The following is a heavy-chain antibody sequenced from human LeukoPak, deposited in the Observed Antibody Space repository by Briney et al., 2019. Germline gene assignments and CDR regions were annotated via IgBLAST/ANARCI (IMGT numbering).Heavy chain of an antibody. CDR1: GFDFSSNW. CDR2: IKGDGIST. D-gene: IGHD6-13*01. CDR3: AKRGISSSSDY. V-gene: IGHV3-74*01. Sequence: GGSLRLSCAASGFDFSSNWMHWVRHAPGQGLVWVSRIKGDGISTNYADSVKGRFTISRDNARNSLYLQMNSLRAEDTAVYYCAKRGISSSSDYWGQGTLVTVSS. J-gene: IGHJ4*02.